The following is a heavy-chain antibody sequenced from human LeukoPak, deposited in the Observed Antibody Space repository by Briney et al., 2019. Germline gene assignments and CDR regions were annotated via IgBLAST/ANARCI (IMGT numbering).Heavy chain of an antibody. CDR3: AKDHIGEPAAIGTDNWFDP. Sequence: GGSLRLSCAASGFTFSSYAMSWVRQAPGKGLEWVSAISGSGGSTYYADSVKGRFTISRDNSKNTLYLQMNSLRAEDTAVYYCAKDHIGEPAAIGTDNWFDPWGQGTLVTVSS. J-gene: IGHJ5*02. V-gene: IGHV3-23*01. CDR1: GFTFSSYA. D-gene: IGHD2-2*02. CDR2: ISGSGGST.